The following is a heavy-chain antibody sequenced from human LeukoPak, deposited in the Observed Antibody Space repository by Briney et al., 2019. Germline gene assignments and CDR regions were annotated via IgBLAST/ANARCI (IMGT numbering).Heavy chain of an antibody. CDR1: GFTFSNDW. Sequence: HPGGSLRLSCAASGFTFSNDWMCWVRQAPGKGLEWVANINQDESKKYYADSVKGRFTISRDNAKNLLYLQMSSLTAEDTAIYYCARDHAYRADYWGQGTLVTVSS. J-gene: IGHJ4*02. CDR2: INQDESKK. V-gene: IGHV3-7*01. D-gene: IGHD2-2*01. CDR3: ARDHAYRADY.